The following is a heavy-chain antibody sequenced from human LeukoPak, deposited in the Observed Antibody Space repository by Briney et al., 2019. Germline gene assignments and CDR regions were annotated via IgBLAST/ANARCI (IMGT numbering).Heavy chain of an antibody. CDR2: ISSRRSPI. CDR3: ARDKRRWELLQGLDY. D-gene: IGHD1-26*01. Sequence: GGSLRLSCAASGFTFSSYEMNWVRQAPGKGLEWVSYISSRRSPIYYADSVKGRFTISRDNAKNSLYLQMNSLRAEDTAVYYCARDKRRWELLQGLDYWGQGTLVTVSS. CDR1: GFTFSSYE. V-gene: IGHV3-48*03. J-gene: IGHJ4*02.